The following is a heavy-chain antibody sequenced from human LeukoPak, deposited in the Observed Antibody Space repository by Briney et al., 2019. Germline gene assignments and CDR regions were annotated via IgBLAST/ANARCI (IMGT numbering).Heavy chain of an antibody. Sequence: PGGSLRLSCAASGFSFSTYTMTWVRQAPGKGLEWVSYISASSTAIFYADSEKGRFTISRDNAKSSLFLQMNSLRDEDTAVYYCARGRPIDYWGQGTLVSVSS. CDR3: ARGRPIDY. V-gene: IGHV3-48*02. CDR2: ISASSTAI. J-gene: IGHJ4*02. CDR1: GFSFSTYT.